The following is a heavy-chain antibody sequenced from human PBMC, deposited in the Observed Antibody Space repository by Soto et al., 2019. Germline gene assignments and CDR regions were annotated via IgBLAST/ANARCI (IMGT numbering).Heavy chain of an antibody. V-gene: IGHV1-69*13. CDR3: ARVSSWIPYYYYGMDV. J-gene: IGHJ6*02. Sequence: SVKVSCKASGGTFSSYAISWVRQAPGQGLEWMGGIIPIFGTANYAQKFQGRVTITADESTSTAYMELSSLRSEDTAVYYCARVSSWIPYYYYGMDVWGQGTTVTVSS. D-gene: IGHD6-6*01. CDR1: GGTFSSYA. CDR2: IIPIFGTA.